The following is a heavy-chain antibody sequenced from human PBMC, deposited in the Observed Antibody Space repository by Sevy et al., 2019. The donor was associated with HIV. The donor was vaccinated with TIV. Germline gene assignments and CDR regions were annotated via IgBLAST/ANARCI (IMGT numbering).Heavy chain of an antibody. J-gene: IGHJ4*02. CDR1: GGSLTNYG. D-gene: IGHD2-21*02. CDR2: IIPRPGIA. Sequence: ASVKVSCMASGGSLTNYGMNWVRRAPGQGLDWMGGIIPRPGIANYAPNFRDRVTISADTSMNTVYLELRRLKSEDTGVYFCASVRPCGGDCYFFDSWGQGTLVTVSS. CDR3: ASVRPCGGDCYFFDS. V-gene: IGHV1-69*10.